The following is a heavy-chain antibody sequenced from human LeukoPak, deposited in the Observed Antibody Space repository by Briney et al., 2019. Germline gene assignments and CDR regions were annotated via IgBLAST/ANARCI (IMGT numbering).Heavy chain of an antibody. CDR3: ARGPLVSMVRVERGPFDS. V-gene: IGHV5-51*01. CDR2: IYPGDSDT. J-gene: IGHJ4*02. CDR1: GYRFTSYC. Sequence: GESLKISCKGSGYRFTSYCIGWVRQMPGKGLEWMGIIYPGDSDTRYSPSFQGQVTISADRSISTAYLQWSSLKASDTAMYYCARGPLVSMVRVERGPFDSWGQGTLVTVSS. D-gene: IGHD3-10*01.